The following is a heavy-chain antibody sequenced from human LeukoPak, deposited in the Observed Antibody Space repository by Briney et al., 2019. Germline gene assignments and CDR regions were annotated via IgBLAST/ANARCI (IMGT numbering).Heavy chain of an antibody. D-gene: IGHD3-22*01. CDR1: GYTFTSYY. CDR2: INPSGGST. CDR3: ARASGHYYDSSGYELWFDP. Sequence: ASVKVSCKASGYTFTSYYMHWMRQAPGQGLEWMGIINPSGGSTSYAQKFQGSATMTRDTSTSTVYMELSSLRSEDTAVYYCARASGHYYDSSGYELWFDPWGQGTLVTVSS. V-gene: IGHV1-46*01. J-gene: IGHJ5*02.